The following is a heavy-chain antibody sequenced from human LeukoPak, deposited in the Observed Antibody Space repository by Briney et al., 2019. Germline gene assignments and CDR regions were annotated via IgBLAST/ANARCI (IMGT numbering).Heavy chain of an antibody. CDR1: GFTFSNYA. CDR2: ISSSGDST. Sequence: GGSLRLSCAASGFTFSNYAMSWVRQAPGKGLEWAAAISSSGDSTYYADSVKGRFTISRDNSKNTLYLQMNSLRAEDTAVYYCAKDQGDGSSFDYWAQETLVTVS. CDR3: AKDQGDGSSFDY. J-gene: IGHJ4*02. D-gene: IGHD1-26*01. V-gene: IGHV3-23*01.